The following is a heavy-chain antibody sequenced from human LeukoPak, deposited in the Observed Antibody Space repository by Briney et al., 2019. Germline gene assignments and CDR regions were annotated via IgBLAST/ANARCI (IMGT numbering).Heavy chain of an antibody. CDR3: ARGYLISQYSGGRYWFDP. D-gene: IGHD1-26*01. V-gene: IGHV4-4*02. CDR2: IYHSGST. CDR1: GGSISSSNW. Sequence: SGTLSLTCAVSGGSISSSNWWSWVRQPPGKGLEWIGEIYHSGSTNYNPSLKSRVTISVDKSKNQFSLKLSSVTAADTAVYYCARGYLISQYSGGRYWFDPWGQGTPVTVSS. J-gene: IGHJ5*02.